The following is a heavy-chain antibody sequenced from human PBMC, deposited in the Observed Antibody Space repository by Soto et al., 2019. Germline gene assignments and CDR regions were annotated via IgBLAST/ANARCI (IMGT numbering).Heavy chain of an antibody. J-gene: IGHJ3*02. CDR2: INPNGGNT. CDR3: AREGGCSGGSCYRHAFDI. Sequence: VASVKVSCEACGDSFTSYDINWVRQATGQGLEWMGWINPNGGNTGYAQEFQGRITLTRNTSTSTVYMDLSSLTSEDTAVYYCAREGGCSGGSCYRHAFDIWGQGTMVTVSS. D-gene: IGHD2-15*01. CDR1: GDSFTSYD. V-gene: IGHV1-8*01.